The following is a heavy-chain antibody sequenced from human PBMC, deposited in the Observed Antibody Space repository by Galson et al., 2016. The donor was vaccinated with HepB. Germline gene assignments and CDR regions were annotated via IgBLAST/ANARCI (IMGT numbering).Heavy chain of an antibody. CDR1: GFTFSSYG. CDR3: AKDYHHAPWFDP. V-gene: IGHV3-30*18. J-gene: IGHJ5*02. D-gene: IGHD1-14*01. Sequence: SLRLSCAASGFTFSSYGMHWVRQAPGKGLEWVAAISFDGTNKYYADSVKGRFTISRDNSKKTLFLQMNSLRAEDTAVYYCAKDYHHAPWFDPWGQGTLVIVSS. CDR2: ISFDGTNK.